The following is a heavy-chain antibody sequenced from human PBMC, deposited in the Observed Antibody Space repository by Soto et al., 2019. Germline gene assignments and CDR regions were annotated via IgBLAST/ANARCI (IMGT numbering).Heavy chain of an antibody. V-gene: IGHV4-34*01. D-gene: IGHD5-12*01. CDR2: INHSGST. CDR3: VRGGAGMATKVYYYYGMDV. CDR1: GGSFSGYY. Sequence: SETLSLTCAVYGGSFSGYYWSWIRQPPGKGLEWIGEINHSGSTNYNPSLKSRVTISVDTSKNQFSLKLSSVTAADTAVYYCVRGGAGMATKVYYYYGMDVWGQGTTVTVS. J-gene: IGHJ6*02.